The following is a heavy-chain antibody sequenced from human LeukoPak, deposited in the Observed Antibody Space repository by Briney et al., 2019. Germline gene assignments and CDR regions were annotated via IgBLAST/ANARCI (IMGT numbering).Heavy chain of an antibody. Sequence: GGSLRLSCAASGFTFSSYGMHWVRQAPGKGLEWVAVISYDGCNKYYADSVKGRFTISRDNSKNTLYLQMNSLRAEDTAVYYCAKPLPGIAVAFDYWGQGTLVTVSS. J-gene: IGHJ4*02. V-gene: IGHV3-30*18. CDR3: AKPLPGIAVAFDY. D-gene: IGHD6-19*01. CDR1: GFTFSSYG. CDR2: ISYDGCNK.